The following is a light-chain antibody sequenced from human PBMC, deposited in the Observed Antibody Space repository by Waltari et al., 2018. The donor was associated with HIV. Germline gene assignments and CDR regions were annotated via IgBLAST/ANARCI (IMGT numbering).Light chain of an antibody. J-gene: IGLJ2*01. CDR2: GNT. V-gene: IGLV1-40*01. Sequence: QSVLPQPPSVSGAPGPRVTISCTGSSSTNGAGYDVPWYQQLPGTAPKLLIYGNTNRPSGVPDRFSGSKSGTSPSLAITGLQAEDEADYDCQSYDSSLTGSVFGGGTKLTVL. CDR3: QSYDSSLTGSV. CDR1: SSTNGAGYD.